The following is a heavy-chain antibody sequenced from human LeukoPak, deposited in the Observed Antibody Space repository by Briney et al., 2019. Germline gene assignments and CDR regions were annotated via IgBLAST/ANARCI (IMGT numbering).Heavy chain of an antibody. Sequence: SETLSPTCAVYGGSFSGYYWSWIRQPPGKGLEWIGEIKHSGSTNYNSSRKSRVTISVDTSKNQFSLKRNSVTAADTAVYYCARAPDYGDYGDWGQGTLVTVSS. V-gene: IGHV4-34*01. CDR3: ARAPDYGDYGD. CDR1: GGSFSGYY. CDR2: IKHSGST. D-gene: IGHD4-17*01. J-gene: IGHJ4*02.